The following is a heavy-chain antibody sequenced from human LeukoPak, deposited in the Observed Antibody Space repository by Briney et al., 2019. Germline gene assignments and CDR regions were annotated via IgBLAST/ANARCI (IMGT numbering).Heavy chain of an antibody. D-gene: IGHD4-23*01. J-gene: IGHJ4*02. CDR3: ARDYGGSSPFDY. Sequence: PGGSPRLSRAASGFTFSSYEMNWVRQAPGKGLEWVSYISSSGSTIYYADSVKGRFTISRDNAKNSLYLQMNSLRAEDTAVYYCARDYGGSSPFDYWGQGTLVTVSS. V-gene: IGHV3-48*03. CDR2: ISSSGSTI. CDR1: GFTFSSYE.